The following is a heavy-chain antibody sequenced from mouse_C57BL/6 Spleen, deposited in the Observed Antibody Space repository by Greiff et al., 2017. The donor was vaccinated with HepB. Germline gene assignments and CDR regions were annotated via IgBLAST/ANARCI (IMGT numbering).Heavy chain of an antibody. V-gene: IGHV1-26*01. CDR3: ARTLYGNYAGFAY. CDR1: GYTFTDYY. J-gene: IGHJ3*01. CDR2: INPNNGGT. D-gene: IGHD2-1*01. Sequence: EVQLQQSGPELVKPGASVKISCKASGYTFTDYYMNWVKQSHGKSLEWIGDINPNNGGTSYNQKFKGKATLTVDKSSSTAYMELRSLTSEDSAVYYGARTLYGNYAGFAYWGQGTLVTVSA.